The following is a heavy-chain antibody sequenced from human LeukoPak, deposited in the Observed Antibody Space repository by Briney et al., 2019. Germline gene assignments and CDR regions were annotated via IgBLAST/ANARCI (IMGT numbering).Heavy chain of an antibody. CDR2: ISGSGGYT. CDR3: AKDSGYDSSFFDY. V-gene: IGHV3-23*01. Sequence: PGGSLRLSCAASGFTFRTYAMTWVRQAPGKGLEWLSGISGSGGYTYSAESVKGRFTISRDNSKNTVYLQMNSLRAEDTAVYYCAKDSGYDSSFFDYWGQGTLVTVSS. J-gene: IGHJ4*02. D-gene: IGHD5-12*01. CDR1: GFTFRTYA.